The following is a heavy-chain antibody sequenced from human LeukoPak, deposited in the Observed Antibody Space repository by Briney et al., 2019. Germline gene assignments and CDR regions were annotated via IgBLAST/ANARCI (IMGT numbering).Heavy chain of an antibody. J-gene: IGHJ2*01. Sequence: SETLSLTCTVSGGSISSYYWSWIRQPPGKGLEWIGYIFYSGSTNYNPSLKSRVTISVDTSRNQFSLKLSSVTAADTAVYYCARVYYSNSYDYWYFDLWGRGTLVTVSS. D-gene: IGHD6-13*01. CDR3: ARVYYSNSYDYWYFDL. CDR2: IFYSGST. V-gene: IGHV4-59*01. CDR1: GGSISSYY.